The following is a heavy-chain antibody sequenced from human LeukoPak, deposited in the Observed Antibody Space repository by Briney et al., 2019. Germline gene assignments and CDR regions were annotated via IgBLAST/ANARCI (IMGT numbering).Heavy chain of an antibody. J-gene: IGHJ6*03. CDR1: GYTFNTYG. D-gene: IGHD5-18*01. CDR2: INTNTGNP. V-gene: IGHV7-4-1*02. Sequence: ASVKVSCKASGYTFNTYGMNWVRQAPGQGLEWMGWINTNTGNPTYAQGFTGRFVFSLDTSVSTAYLQISSLKAEDTAVYYCARGRRDTAMIIYYYYYYMDVWGKGTTVTISS. CDR3: ARGRRDTAMIIYYYYYYMDV.